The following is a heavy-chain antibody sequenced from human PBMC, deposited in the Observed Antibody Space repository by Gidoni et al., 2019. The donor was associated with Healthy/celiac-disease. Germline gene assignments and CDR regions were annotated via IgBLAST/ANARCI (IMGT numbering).Heavy chain of an antibody. CDR1: GFTFSSYS. Sequence: EVQLVESGGGLVQPGGSLRLSCAASGFTFSSYSMNWVRQAPGKGLEWVSYISSSSSTIYYADSVKGRFTISRDNAKNSLYLQMNSLRDEDTAVYYCARYSSSSWVMDLYYYYGMDVWGQGTTVTVSS. D-gene: IGHD6-13*01. CDR2: ISSSSSTI. J-gene: IGHJ6*02. V-gene: IGHV3-48*02. CDR3: ARYSSSSWVMDLYYYYGMDV.